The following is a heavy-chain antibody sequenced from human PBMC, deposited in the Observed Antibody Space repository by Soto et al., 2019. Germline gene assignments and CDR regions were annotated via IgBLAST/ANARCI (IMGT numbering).Heavy chain of an antibody. CDR1: GGSISSSSYY. Sequence: SETLSLTCTVSGGSISSSSYYWGWIRQPPGKGLEWIGSIYYSGSTYYNPSLKSRVTISVDTSKNQFSLKLSSVTAADTAVYYCARGRTIFGVVTNWFDPWGQGTLVTVSS. CDR2: IYYSGST. D-gene: IGHD3-3*01. J-gene: IGHJ5*02. V-gene: IGHV4-39*07. CDR3: ARGRTIFGVVTNWFDP.